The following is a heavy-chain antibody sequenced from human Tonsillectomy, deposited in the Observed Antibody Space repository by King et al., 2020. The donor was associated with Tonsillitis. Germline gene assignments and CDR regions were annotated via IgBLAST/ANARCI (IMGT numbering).Heavy chain of an antibody. D-gene: IGHD3-10*01. CDR3: ARTYMVRGAGIDY. V-gene: IGHV2-70*11. J-gene: IGHJ4*02. Sequence: TLKESGPALVKPPQTLTLTCTFSGFSLSTSAMCVSWIRQPPGKAREWLARIDWEDDKYYNTSLKTRLTISRDTSKNQVVLTMTTMDPVDTATYYCARTYMVRGAGIDYWGQGTLVTVSS. CDR2: IDWEDDK. CDR1: GFSLSTSAMC.